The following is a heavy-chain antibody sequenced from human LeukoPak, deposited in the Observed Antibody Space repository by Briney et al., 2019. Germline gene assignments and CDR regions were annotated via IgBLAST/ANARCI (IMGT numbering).Heavy chain of an antibody. CDR2: ISSSGSTI. CDR3: ARDWGSGYYGGFVGY. V-gene: IGHV3-11*01. J-gene: IGHJ4*02. D-gene: IGHD3-22*01. Sequence: PGGSLRLSCAASGFAFDDYGMSWIRQAPGKGLEWVSYISSSGSTIYYADSVKGRFTISRDNAKNSLYLQMNSLRAEDTAVYYCARDWGSGYYGGFVGYWGQGTLVTVSS. CDR1: GFAFDDYG.